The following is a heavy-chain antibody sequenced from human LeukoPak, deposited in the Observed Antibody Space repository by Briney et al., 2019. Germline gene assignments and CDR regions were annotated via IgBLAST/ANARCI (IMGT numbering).Heavy chain of an antibody. CDR1: GFPFSSYA. J-gene: IGHJ4*02. CDR2: ISGSGGST. D-gene: IGHD6-19*01. Sequence: GGSLSLSCAASGFPFSSYAMRWVRQAPGKGLGWVSAISGSGGSTYYADSVKGRFTISRDNSKNTLYLQMNSLRAEDTAVYYCAKYARQWLVRAIDYWGQGTLVTVSS. V-gene: IGHV3-23*01. CDR3: AKYARQWLVRAIDY.